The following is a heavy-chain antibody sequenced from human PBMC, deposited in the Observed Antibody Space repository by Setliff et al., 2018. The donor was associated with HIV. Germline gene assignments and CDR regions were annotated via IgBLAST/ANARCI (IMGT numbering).Heavy chain of an antibody. D-gene: IGHD2-2*01. CDR1: GGSFSGYY. Sequence: PSETLSLTCAVYGGSFSGYYWGWIRQPPGKGLEWIGSIYYSGSTYYNPSLKSRVTISVDTSKNQFSLKLSSVTAADTAVYYCARFDGSRVPAADYYFDYWGQGTLVTVSS. V-gene: IGHV4-39*01. CDR2: IYYSGST. CDR3: ARFDGSRVPAADYYFDY. J-gene: IGHJ4*02.